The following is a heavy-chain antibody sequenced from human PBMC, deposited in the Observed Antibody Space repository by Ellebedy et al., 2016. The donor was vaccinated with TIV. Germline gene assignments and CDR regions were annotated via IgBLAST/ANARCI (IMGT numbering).Heavy chain of an antibody. CDR1: GFTFSSYA. Sequence: GESLKISCAASGFTFSSYAMSWVRQDPGKGLEWVFGINWNGGSTGYAHSVKGRFTISRDNAKNSLYLQMNSLRAEDTAVYYCAKGRGGGSDSSAPRYYFDYWGLGTLVTVSS. CDR2: INWNGGST. V-gene: IGHV3-20*04. CDR3: AKGRGGGSDSSAPRYYFDY. J-gene: IGHJ4*02. D-gene: IGHD3-22*01.